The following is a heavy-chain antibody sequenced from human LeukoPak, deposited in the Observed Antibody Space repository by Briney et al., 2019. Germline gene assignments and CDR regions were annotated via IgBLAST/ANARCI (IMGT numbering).Heavy chain of an antibody. CDR1: GGSISSYY. J-gene: IGHJ6*02. V-gene: IGHV4-59*01. Sequence: SETLSLTCTVSGGSISSYYWSWIRQPPGKGLEWIGYIYYSGSTNYNPSLKSRATISVDTSKNQFSLKLSSVTAADTAVYYCARDPYYYGMDVWGQGTTVTVSS. CDR3: ARDPYYYGMDV. CDR2: IYYSGST.